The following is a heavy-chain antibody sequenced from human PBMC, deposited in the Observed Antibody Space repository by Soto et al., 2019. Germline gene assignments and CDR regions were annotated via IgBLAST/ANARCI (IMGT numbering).Heavy chain of an antibody. D-gene: IGHD3-9*01. Sequence: GGSLRLSCAASGFTFSGYSMNWVRQAPGKGLEWVSSISSSSSYIYYADSVKGRFTISRDNAKNSLYLQMNSLRAEDTAVYYCARGKYYDILTGYYPFDYWGQGTLVTVSS. V-gene: IGHV3-21*01. CDR2: ISSSSSYI. J-gene: IGHJ4*02. CDR3: ARGKYYDILTGYYPFDY. CDR1: GFTFSGYS.